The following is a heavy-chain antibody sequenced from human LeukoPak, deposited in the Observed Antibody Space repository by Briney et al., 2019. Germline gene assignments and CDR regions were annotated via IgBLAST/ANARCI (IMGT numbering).Heavy chain of an antibody. D-gene: IGHD1-26*01. CDR1: GFTFSSYG. CDR2: IKQDGSEK. CDR3: ARDKIVGATYFDY. Sequence: GGTLRLSCAASGFTFSSYGMSWVRQAPGKGLEWVANIKQDGSEKYYVDSVKGRFTISRDNAKNSLYLQMNSLRGEDTAVYYCARDKIVGATYFDYWGQGTLVTVSS. J-gene: IGHJ4*02. V-gene: IGHV3-7*01.